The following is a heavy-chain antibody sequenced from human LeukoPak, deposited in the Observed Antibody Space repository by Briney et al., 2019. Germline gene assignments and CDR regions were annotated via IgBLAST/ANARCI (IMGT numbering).Heavy chain of an antibody. CDR1: GFTFSNYA. J-gene: IGHJ5*02. Sequence: PGGSLRLSCAASGFTFSNYAMSWVRQAPGKGLEWVSAISGSGGSTYHADSVKGRFTISRDNSKNTLYLQMNSLRAEDTAVYYCAKDDSGYYFNWFDPWGQGTLVTVSS. V-gene: IGHV3-23*01. D-gene: IGHD3-22*01. CDR2: ISGSGGST. CDR3: AKDDSGYYFNWFDP.